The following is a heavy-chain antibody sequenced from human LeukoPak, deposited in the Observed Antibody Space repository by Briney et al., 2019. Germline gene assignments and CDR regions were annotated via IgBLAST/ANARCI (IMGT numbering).Heavy chain of an antibody. D-gene: IGHD3-9*01. CDR2: IKQDGSEK. Sequence: GGSLRLSCAASGFSFDSHYMTWVRQAPGKGLEWVANIKQDGSEKNYVDSVKGRFTISRDNSKNTLYLQMNSLRAEDTAIYYCARGDILSTYYDQPFLDSWGQGTLVTVSS. V-gene: IGHV3-7*03. CDR3: ARGDILSTYYDQPFLDS. CDR1: GFSFDSHY. J-gene: IGHJ4*02.